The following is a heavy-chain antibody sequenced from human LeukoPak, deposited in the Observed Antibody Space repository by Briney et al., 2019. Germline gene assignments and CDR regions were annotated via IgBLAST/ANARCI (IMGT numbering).Heavy chain of an antibody. V-gene: IGHV4-59*12. D-gene: IGHD5-18*01. CDR3: ARGVPGYSYGYYYYYYMDV. Sequence: SATLSLTCTVSGGSINSYYWSWIRQPPGKGLEWIGYVYYTGSTNYNPSLKSRVTISVDTSKNQFSLKLSSVTAADTAVYYCARGVPGYSYGYYYYYYMDVWGKGTTVTVSS. CDR1: GGSINSYY. J-gene: IGHJ6*03. CDR2: VYYTGST.